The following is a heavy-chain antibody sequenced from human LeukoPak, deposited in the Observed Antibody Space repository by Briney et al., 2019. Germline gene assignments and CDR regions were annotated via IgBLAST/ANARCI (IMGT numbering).Heavy chain of an antibody. CDR3: ARALNCSSTSCYDWSGCFDP. V-gene: IGHV1-69*05. CDR1: GGTFSSYD. D-gene: IGHD2-2*01. J-gene: IGHJ5*02. CDR2: IIPIFGTA. Sequence: SVKVSCKASGGTFSSYDISWVRQAPGQGLEWMGGIIPIFGTANYAQKFQGRVTITTDESTSTAYMELSSLRSEDTAVYYCARALNCSSTSCYDWSGCFDPWGQGTLVTVSS.